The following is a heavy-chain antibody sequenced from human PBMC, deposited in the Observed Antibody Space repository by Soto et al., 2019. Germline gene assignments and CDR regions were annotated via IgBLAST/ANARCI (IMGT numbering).Heavy chain of an antibody. J-gene: IGHJ6*02. V-gene: IGHV3-48*01. Sequence: PGGSLRLSCAASGFTFSSYSMNWVRQAPGKGLEWVSYISSSSSTIYYADSVKGRFTISRDNAKNSLYLQMNSLRAEDTAVYYCARAYDSSGYLTLWYYYGMDVWGQGTTVTVSS. CDR2: ISSSSSTI. CDR1: GFTFSSYS. CDR3: ARAYDSSGYLTLWYYYGMDV. D-gene: IGHD3-22*01.